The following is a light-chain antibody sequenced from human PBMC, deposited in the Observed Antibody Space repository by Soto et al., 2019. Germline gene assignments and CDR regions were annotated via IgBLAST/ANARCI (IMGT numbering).Light chain of an antibody. V-gene: IGKV1-5*01. Sequence: DIQMTQSPATLYASVGDRVTTTCRASQSITTYFAWYQQKPGKAPKLLINGASSLVRGVPSRFSGSGSGTEFTLTINSLQRDYFADDFCQHYSSYSVAFGQGTKVEIK. CDR3: QHYSSYSVA. CDR1: QSITTY. CDR2: GAS. J-gene: IGKJ1*01.